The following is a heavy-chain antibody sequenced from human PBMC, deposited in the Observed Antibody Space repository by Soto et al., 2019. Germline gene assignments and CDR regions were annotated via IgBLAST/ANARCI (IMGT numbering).Heavy chain of an antibody. CDR2: ISASGDYR. D-gene: IGHD1-1*01. CDR1: GFTLSDNW. V-gene: IGHV3-11*06. Sequence: QVQLVESGGGLVKPGGSLRLSCIGSGFTLSDNWMTWIRQAPGKGLEWVSYISASGDYRIYGDSLKGRITISRDNARNSLWLQINSLTAEDTAVYYCARSTGWREVGVYKYGLDVWGQGTTVTVSS. J-gene: IGHJ6*02. CDR3: ARSTGWREVGVYKYGLDV.